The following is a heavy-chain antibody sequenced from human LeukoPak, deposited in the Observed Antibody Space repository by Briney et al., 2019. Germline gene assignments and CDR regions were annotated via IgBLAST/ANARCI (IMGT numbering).Heavy chain of an antibody. J-gene: IGHJ1*01. V-gene: IGHV1-69*05. D-gene: IGHD2-2*01. CDR1: GGTFSSYA. Sequence: ASVKVSCKASGGTFSSYAISWVRQAPGQGLEWMGGIIPIFGTANYAQKFQGRVTITTDGSTSTAYMELSSLRSEDTAVYYCASLTRGYCSSTSCLEYFQHWGQGTLVTVSS. CDR3: ASLTRGYCSSTSCLEYFQH. CDR2: IIPIFGTA.